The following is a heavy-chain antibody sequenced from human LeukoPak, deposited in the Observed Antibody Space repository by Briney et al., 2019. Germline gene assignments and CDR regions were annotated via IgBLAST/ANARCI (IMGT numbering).Heavy chain of an antibody. CDR1: VFIFSGSA. CDR3: TSPLPEEDY. CDR2: IRSKANSYAT. D-gene: IGHD5/OR15-5a*01. J-gene: IGHJ4*02. Sequence: PGGSLRLSCASSVFIFSGSAMHWVRQASGKGLEWVGRIRSKANSYATAYAASVKGRLTNSRDDSKDTAYLQMNSLKTEDTAVYYCTSPLPEEDYWGQGTLVTVSS. V-gene: IGHV3-73*01.